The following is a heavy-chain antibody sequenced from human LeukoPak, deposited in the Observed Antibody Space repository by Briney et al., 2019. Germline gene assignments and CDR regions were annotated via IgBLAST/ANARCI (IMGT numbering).Heavy chain of an antibody. CDR3: ARGWYGDYGDY. Sequence: GGSLRLSCAASGFTFSSYAMSWVRQAPGKGLEWVSAISGNGGTTYYADSVKGRFTISRDNSKNTLYLQMNSLRAEDTAVYYCARGWYGDYGDYWGQGTLVTVSS. V-gene: IGHV3-23*01. D-gene: IGHD6-13*01. CDR1: GFTFSSYA. J-gene: IGHJ4*02. CDR2: ISGNGGTT.